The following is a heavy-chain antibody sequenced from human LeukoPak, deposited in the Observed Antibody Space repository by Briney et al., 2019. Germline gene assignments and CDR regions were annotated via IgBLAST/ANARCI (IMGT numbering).Heavy chain of an antibody. J-gene: IGHJ5*02. CDR2: INPNSGGT. D-gene: IGHD2-2*01. CDR3: ARVSRRIVVVPAGGSWFDP. V-gene: IGHV1-2*02. Sequence: GASVTVSCKASVYTFTGYYMHWVRQAPGQGLEWMGWINPNSGGTNYAQKFQGRVTMTRDTSISTAYMELSRLRSDDTAVYYCARVSRRIVVVPAGGSWFDPWGQGTLVTVSS. CDR1: VYTFTGYY.